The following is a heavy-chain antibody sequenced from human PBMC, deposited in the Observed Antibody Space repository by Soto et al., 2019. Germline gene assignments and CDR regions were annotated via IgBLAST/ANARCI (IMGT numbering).Heavy chain of an antibody. D-gene: IGHD3-10*01. J-gene: IGHJ6*04. CDR2: IIPMFDKS. Sequence: QVQLVQSGAEVKSPGSSVKVSCKASGGTFGNYAISWVRQAPGQGLEWMVGIIPMFDKSKYAQNFQGRVTISVDKSTSTAYMELTNLRSEDTAVFYCARLRAVTAHRFYYGMDVWGKGTTVTVST. CDR1: GGTFGNYA. CDR3: ARLRAVTAHRFYYGMDV. V-gene: IGHV1-69*06.